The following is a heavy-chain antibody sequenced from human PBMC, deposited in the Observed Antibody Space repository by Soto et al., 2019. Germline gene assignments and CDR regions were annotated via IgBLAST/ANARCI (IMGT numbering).Heavy chain of an antibody. CDR2: IYYSGTT. Sequence: QVQLQESGPGLVKPSETLSLTCTVSGGSITSSSYYWGWIRQPPGKGLEWIGSIYYSGTTYYNPSLKSRVTISVDTSKKQFSLKLRSVTAPDTAVYYCASEGGYMDGTVSNEIDYWGQGTLVTVSS. J-gene: IGHJ4*02. CDR1: GGSITSSSYY. D-gene: IGHD2-15*01. CDR3: ASEGGYMDGTVSNEIDY. V-gene: IGHV4-39*01.